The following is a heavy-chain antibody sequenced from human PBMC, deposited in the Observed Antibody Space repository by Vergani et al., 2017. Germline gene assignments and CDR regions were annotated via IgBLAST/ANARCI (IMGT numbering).Heavy chain of an antibody. CDR3: ARDGSSSWYVNY. CDR1: GFTLSSYG. CDR2: ISYDGSNK. D-gene: IGHD6-13*01. Sequence: QVQLVESGGGVVQPGRSLRLSCAASGFTLSSYGMHWVRQAPGKGLEWVAVISYDGSNKYYADSVKGRFTISRDNSKDTLYLQMNSLRAEDTAVYYCARDGSSSWYVNYWGQGTLVTVSS. V-gene: IGHV3-30*03. J-gene: IGHJ4*02.